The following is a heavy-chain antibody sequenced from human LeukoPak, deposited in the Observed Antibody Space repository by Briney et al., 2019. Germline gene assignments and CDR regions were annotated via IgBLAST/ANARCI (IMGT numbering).Heavy chain of an antibody. Sequence: ASVKVSCKASGYIFTSYGISWVRQAPGQGLEWMGWISTYNGNTNYAQKLQGRVTLTTDTSSSTAYMELRSLRSVDTAVYYCARAPGYYGDYWGQGTLVTVSS. CDR2: ISTYNGNT. CDR3: ARAPGYYGDY. D-gene: IGHD3-10*01. V-gene: IGHV1-18*01. J-gene: IGHJ4*02. CDR1: GYIFTSYG.